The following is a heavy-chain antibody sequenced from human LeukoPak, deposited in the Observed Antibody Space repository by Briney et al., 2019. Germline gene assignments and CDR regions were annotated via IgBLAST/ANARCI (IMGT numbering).Heavy chain of an antibody. V-gene: IGHV1-2*02. J-gene: IGHJ4*02. CDR1: GYTFTGYY. D-gene: IGHD2-15*01. CDR3: ATRGGGSYVGY. Sequence: GASVKVSCKASGYTFTGYYMHWVRQAPGQGLEWMGWINPNSGGTNYAQKFQGRVTMTRDTSVSTAYMEVSRLTSDDTAVYYCATRGGGSYVGYWGQGTLVTVSS. CDR2: INPNSGGT.